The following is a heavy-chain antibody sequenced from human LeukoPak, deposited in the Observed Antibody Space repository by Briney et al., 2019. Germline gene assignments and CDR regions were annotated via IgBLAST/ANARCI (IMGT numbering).Heavy chain of an antibody. CDR3: AKVGAYGDYARHDY. Sequence: SETLCLTCTVSGYSISSGSYWGWIRQPPGKGLEWIGNMFDSGDTYHNPSLKSRVTISADTSKNQFSLNLTSVTAADTAVYYCAKVGAYGDYARHDYWGQGTLVTVSS. CDR1: GYSISSGSY. CDR2: MFDSGDT. J-gene: IGHJ4*02. V-gene: IGHV4-38-2*02. D-gene: IGHD4-17*01.